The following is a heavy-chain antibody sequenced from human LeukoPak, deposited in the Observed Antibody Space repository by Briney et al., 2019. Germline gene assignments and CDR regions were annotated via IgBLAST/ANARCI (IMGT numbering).Heavy chain of an antibody. CDR1: GFTFSSYW. J-gene: IGHJ4*02. CDR3: TRDLDYGGKSNFDY. CDR2: IKSAESSI. V-gene: IGHV3-74*01. D-gene: IGHD4-23*01. Sequence: GGSLRLSCAASGFTFSSYWMHWVRQAPGEGLVWVSRIKSAESSIRYANSVKGRFTISRDNAKNTLYLQMNSLRAEDTAVYYCTRDLDYGGKSNFDYWGQGTLVTVSS.